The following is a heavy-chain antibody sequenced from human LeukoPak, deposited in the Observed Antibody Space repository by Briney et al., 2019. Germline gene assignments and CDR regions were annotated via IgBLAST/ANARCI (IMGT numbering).Heavy chain of an antibody. CDR3: ARGQIVGVQGDF. J-gene: IGHJ4*02. CDR1: GFTVGHNY. Sequence: GGSLRLSCTVSGFTVGHNYMRWVRQAPGKGLEWVAVMYSRGSSHYADSVRGRFTISRDSSKNTVYLQMNSLTAEDTAVYYCARGQIVGVQGDFWGQGTLVTVSS. CDR2: MYSRGSS. V-gene: IGHV3-66*02. D-gene: IGHD1-26*01.